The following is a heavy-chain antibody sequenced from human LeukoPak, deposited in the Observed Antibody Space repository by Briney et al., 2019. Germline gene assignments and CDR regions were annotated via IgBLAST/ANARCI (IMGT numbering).Heavy chain of an antibody. CDR2: ISSSSSYI. D-gene: IGHD3-22*01. V-gene: IGHV3-21*01. J-gene: IGHJ4*02. CDR1: GFTFSSYS. Sequence: TGGSLRLSCAASGFTFSSYSMNWVRQAPGKGLEWVSSISSSSSYIYYADSVKGRFTISRDNAKNSLYLQMNSLRAEDTAVYYCARAYYDSSGYYGDYYFDYWGQGTLVTVSS. CDR3: ARAYYDSSGYYGDYYFDY.